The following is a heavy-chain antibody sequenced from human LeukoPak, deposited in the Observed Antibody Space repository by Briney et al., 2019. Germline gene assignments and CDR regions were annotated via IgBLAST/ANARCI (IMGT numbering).Heavy chain of an antibody. CDR3: AKIHCSGTSCSYSYYYMDV. J-gene: IGHJ6*03. D-gene: IGHD2-2*01. CDR2: INHSGST. Sequence: SETLSLTRAVYGGSLSGYYWSWIRQPPGKGLEWIGEINHSGSTNYNPSLKSRVTISIDTPQNQFSLKLSSVTAADTAVYYCAKIHCSGTSCSYSYYYMDVWGKGTTVTVSS. V-gene: IGHV4-34*01. CDR1: GGSLSGYY.